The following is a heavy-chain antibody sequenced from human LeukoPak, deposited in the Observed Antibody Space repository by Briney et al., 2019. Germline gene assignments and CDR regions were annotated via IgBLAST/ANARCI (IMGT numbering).Heavy chain of an antibody. Sequence: PSETLSLTCTVSGGSISSYYWSWIRQPAGKGLEWIGRIYTSGSTNYNPPLKSRVTISVDKSKNQFSLELSSVTAADTAVYYCARDPSSGWSNYYYYYMDVWGKGTTVTVSS. CDR3: ARDPSSGWSNYYYYYMDV. V-gene: IGHV4-4*07. CDR2: IYTSGST. J-gene: IGHJ6*03. CDR1: GGSISSYY. D-gene: IGHD6-19*01.